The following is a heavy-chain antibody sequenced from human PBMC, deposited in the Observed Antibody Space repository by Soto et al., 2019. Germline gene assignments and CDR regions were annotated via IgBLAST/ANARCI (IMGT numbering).Heavy chain of an antibody. Sequence: QITLKESGPTLVKPTQTLTLTCTFSGFSLSTTGKSVAWIRQPPGKALEWLSVIYWDDDKRYSPSLNTRLTMAKDAAKNQVVLKLTNMDPADTGTYYCAHSRGDGDYFPYRGQGTLVSVSS. V-gene: IGHV2-5*02. CDR2: IYWDDDK. D-gene: IGHD3-16*01. CDR1: GFSLSTTGKS. CDR3: AHSRGDGDYFPY. J-gene: IGHJ4*02.